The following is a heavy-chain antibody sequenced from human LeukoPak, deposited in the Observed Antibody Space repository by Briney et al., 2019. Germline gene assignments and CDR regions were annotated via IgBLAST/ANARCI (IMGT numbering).Heavy chain of an antibody. J-gene: IGHJ4*02. CDR3: ARQRYSDY. CDR2: IKEDGSEN. Sequence: TGGSLRLSCAASGFTFSRYWMTWVRQAPGKGLEWVANIKEDGSENSYVESVKGRFTIFRDNAKNSLYLQLNSLRAEDTAVYFCARQRYSDYWGQGTLVTVSS. D-gene: IGHD1-1*01. CDR1: GFTFSRYW. V-gene: IGHV3-7*01.